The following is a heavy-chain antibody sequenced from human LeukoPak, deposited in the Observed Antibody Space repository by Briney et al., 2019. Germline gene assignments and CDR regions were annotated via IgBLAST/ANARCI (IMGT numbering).Heavy chain of an antibody. Sequence: GGSLRLSCAASGLTFSSYTMNWVRQAPGKGLEWVSSISRRSTYIYYADSVKGRFTISRDNAKNSLYLQMNSLRAEDTAVYYCAHLPSSGTGIVDYWGQGTLVTVSS. V-gene: IGHV3-21*01. CDR2: ISRRSTYI. J-gene: IGHJ4*02. CDR3: AHLPSSGTGIVDY. D-gene: IGHD3-10*01. CDR1: GLTFSSYT.